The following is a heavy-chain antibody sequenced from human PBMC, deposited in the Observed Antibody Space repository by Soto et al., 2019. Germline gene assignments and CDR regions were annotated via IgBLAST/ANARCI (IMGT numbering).Heavy chain of an antibody. CDR2: ISAYNGNT. J-gene: IGHJ5*02. CDR3: ARPGNYYDSSGYYLAPDWFDP. CDR1: GYTFTSYG. D-gene: IGHD3-22*01. V-gene: IGHV1-18*01. Sequence: QVQLVQSGAEVKKPGASVKVSYKASGYTFTSYGISWVRQAPGQGLEWMGWISAYNGNTNYAQKLQGRVTMTTDTSTSTAYMELRSLRSDDTAVYYCARPGNYYDSSGYYLAPDWFDPWGQGTLVTVSS.